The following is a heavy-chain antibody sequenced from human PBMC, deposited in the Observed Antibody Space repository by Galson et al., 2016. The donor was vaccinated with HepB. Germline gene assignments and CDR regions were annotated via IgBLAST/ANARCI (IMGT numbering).Heavy chain of an antibody. CDR1: GFTFSDYS. Sequence: LRLSCAVSGFTFSDYSMNWVRRAPGKGLEWISYISSSSNTRYYADSVEGRFTISRDNAKNSLYLQMISLRDDDTAVYYCARDYEVRDSGTSSHYWYFDLWGRGTLVTVSS. V-gene: IGHV3-48*02. CDR2: ISSSSNTR. J-gene: IGHJ2*01. CDR3: ARDYEVRDSGTSSHYWYFDL. D-gene: IGHD3-10*01.